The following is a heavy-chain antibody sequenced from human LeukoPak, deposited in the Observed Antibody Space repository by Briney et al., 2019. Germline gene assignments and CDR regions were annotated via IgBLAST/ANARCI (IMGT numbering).Heavy chain of an antibody. CDR1: GFTFDDYA. CDR3: AKGNKLGSYYFDY. Sequence: GRSLRLSCAASGFTFDDYAMHWVRQAPGKGLEWVSGISWNSGSIGYADSVKGRFTISRDNAKNSLHLQMNSLRAEDTALYYCAKGNKLGSYYFDYWGQGTLVTVSS. J-gene: IGHJ4*02. D-gene: IGHD7-27*01. CDR2: ISWNSGSI. V-gene: IGHV3-9*01.